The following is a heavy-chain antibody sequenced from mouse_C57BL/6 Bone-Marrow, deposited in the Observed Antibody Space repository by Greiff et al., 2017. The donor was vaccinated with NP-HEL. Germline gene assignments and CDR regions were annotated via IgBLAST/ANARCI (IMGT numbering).Heavy chain of an antibody. D-gene: IGHD2-3*01. CDR2: INPNTGGT. CDR3: AREGDDGYYVLFDY. CDR1: GYTFTDYN. Sequence: VQLQQSGPELVKPGASVKIPCKASGYTFTDYNMDWVKQSHGKSLEWIGDINPNTGGTIYNQKFKGKATLTVDKSSSTAYMELRSLTSEDTAVYYCAREGDDGYYVLFDYWGQGTTLTVSS. J-gene: IGHJ2*01. V-gene: IGHV1-18*01.